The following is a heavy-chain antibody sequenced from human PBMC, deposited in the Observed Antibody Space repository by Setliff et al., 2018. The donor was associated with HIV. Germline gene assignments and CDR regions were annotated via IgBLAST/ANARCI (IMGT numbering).Heavy chain of an antibody. J-gene: IGHJ4*02. V-gene: IGHV4-38-2*01. CDR3: ASQPAYSTDWYPPGYFDF. CDR1: GFSVSSGYY. CDR2: ISHSGIT. D-gene: IGHD6-19*01. Sequence: SETLSLTCAVSGFSVSSGYYWGWIRQPPGKGLEWIGSISHSGITNYNPSLKSRVTISVDTSKNQFSLKLSSVTAADTAVYYCASQPAYSTDWYPPGYFDFWGQGTLVTVSS.